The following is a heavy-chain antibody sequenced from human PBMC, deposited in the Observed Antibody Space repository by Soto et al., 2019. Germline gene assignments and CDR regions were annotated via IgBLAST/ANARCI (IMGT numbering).Heavy chain of an antibody. J-gene: IGHJ4*02. CDR2: INGDGSDT. V-gene: IGHV3-74*01. D-gene: IGHD2-2*01. CDR1: GFRFSTYW. Sequence: EVQLVESGGVLVQPGGSLRLSCAASGFRFSTYWMHWVRQAPGKGLVWFSRINGDGSDTVYTDFVKGRFTSSRENAKNKLYLQMNSPRAEDTAVYYCTRSITGFSYADSWGRGTLVTVSS. CDR3: TRSITGFSYADS.